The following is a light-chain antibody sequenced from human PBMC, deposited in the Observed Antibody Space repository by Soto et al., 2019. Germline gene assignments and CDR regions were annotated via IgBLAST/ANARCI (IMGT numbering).Light chain of an antibody. CDR3: QQYGSSPPSST. V-gene: IGKV3-20*01. Sequence: EIVLTQSPATLSLSPGDRATLSCRASQSVSSNLAWYQQKPGQAPRLLIYGASNRATDIPDRFSGRGSGTDFTLTISRLEPEDFAVYYCQQYGSSPPSSTFGQGTRLEIK. J-gene: IGKJ5*01. CDR2: GAS. CDR1: QSVSSN.